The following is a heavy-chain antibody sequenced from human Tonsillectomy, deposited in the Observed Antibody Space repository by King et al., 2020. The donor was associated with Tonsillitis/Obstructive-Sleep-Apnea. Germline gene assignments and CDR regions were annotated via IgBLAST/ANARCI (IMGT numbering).Heavy chain of an antibody. CDR1: GGSISSYY. J-gene: IGHJ4*02. Sequence: VQLQESGPGLVKPSETLSLTCTVSGGSISSYYWSWIRQPPGKGLEWIGYIYYSGSTNYNPSLKSRVTISVDTSKNQFSLKLSSVTAADTAVYYCARVPTGSSSSSRLFDYWGQGTLVTVSS. V-gene: IGHV4-59*01. CDR2: IYYSGST. CDR3: ARVPTGSSSSSRLFDY. D-gene: IGHD6-6*01.